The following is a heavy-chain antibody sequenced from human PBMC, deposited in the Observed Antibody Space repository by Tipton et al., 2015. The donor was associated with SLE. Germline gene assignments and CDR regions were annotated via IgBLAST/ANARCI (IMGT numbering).Heavy chain of an antibody. CDR3: ARVGAAAAIDY. D-gene: IGHD2-2*02. V-gene: IGHV4-61*01. CDR2: IYYSGST. Sequence: TLSLTCTVSGGSISSSYYWSWIRQPPGKGLEWIGYIYYSGSTNYNPSLKSRVTISVDTSKNQFSLKLSSVTAADTAVYYCARVGAAAAIDYWGQGTLVTVSS. J-gene: IGHJ4*02. CDR1: GGSISSSYY.